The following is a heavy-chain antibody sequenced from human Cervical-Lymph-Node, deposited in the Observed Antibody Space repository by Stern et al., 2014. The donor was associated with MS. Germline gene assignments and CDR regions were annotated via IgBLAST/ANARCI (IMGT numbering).Heavy chain of an antibody. CDR2: IYWDDDR. V-gene: IGHV2-5*02. CDR1: GFSLSTSGVG. D-gene: IGHD3-22*01. Sequence: QVTLKESGPTLVKPTQTLTLTCSFSGFSLSTSGVGVGWIRQPPGRPLEWLALIYWDDDRRYSPSLSGRLTVSKDTSKNQVVLSMTDMEPADTATYYCAYRPPTPPIVITRGASFHSWSQGTLVTVSS. J-gene: IGHJ5*02. CDR3: AYRPPTPPIVITRGASFHS.